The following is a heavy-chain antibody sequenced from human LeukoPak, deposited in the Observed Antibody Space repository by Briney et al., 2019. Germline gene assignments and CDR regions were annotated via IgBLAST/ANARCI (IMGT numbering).Heavy chain of an antibody. V-gene: IGHV1-2*02. CDR1: GYTFTGYY. D-gene: IGHD4-17*01. CDR3: ASQTYGDYGRGAFDI. Sequence: ASVKVSCKAAGYTFTGYYMHWVRQAPGQGLEWMGWINPNSGGTNYAQKFQGRVTMTRDTSISTAYMELSRLRSDDTAVYYCASQTYGDYGRGAFDIWGQGTMVTVSS. CDR2: INPNSGGT. J-gene: IGHJ3*02.